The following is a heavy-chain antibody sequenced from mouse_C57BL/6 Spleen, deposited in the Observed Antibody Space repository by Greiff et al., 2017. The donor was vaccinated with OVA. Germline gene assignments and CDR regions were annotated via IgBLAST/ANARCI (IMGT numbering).Heavy chain of an antibody. J-gene: IGHJ4*01. CDR3: ARSGLEDGYPLDYAMDY. CDR2: IYPYNGVS. Sequence: EVKLVESGPELVKPGASVKISCKASGYSFTGYYMHWVKQSPGNILDWIGYIYPYNGVSSYNQNFKGKATLTVDKSSSTAYIELRSLTSEDSAVYYCARSGLEDGYPLDYAMDYWGQGTSVTVSS. V-gene: IGHV1-31*01. CDR1: GYSFTGYY. D-gene: IGHD2-3*01.